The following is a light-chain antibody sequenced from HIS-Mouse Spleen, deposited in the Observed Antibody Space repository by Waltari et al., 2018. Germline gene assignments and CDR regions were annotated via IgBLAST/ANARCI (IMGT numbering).Light chain of an antibody. CDR1: QSVSSY. CDR2: DAS. Sequence: EIVLTQSPATLSLSPGERATLSCRASQSVSSYLAWYQQKPAQAPRLLIYDASSSATGIPARFSGSGSGTDFTLTISSLEPEDVAVYYCQQRSNWPPLTFGGGTKVEIK. CDR3: QQRSNWPPLT. V-gene: IGKV3-11*01. J-gene: IGKJ4*01.